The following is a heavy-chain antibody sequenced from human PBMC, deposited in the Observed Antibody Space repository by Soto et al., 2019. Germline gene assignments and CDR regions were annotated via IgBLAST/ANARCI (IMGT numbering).Heavy chain of an antibody. V-gene: IGHV1-3*01. CDR3: ARGEYYDFWSGSYKGDAFDI. CDR2: INAGNGNT. J-gene: IGHJ3*02. CDR1: GYTFTSYA. D-gene: IGHD3-3*01. Sequence: ASVKVSCKASGYTFTSYAMHWVRQAPGQRLEWMGWINAGNGNTKYSQKFQGRVTITRDTSASTAYMELSSLRSEDTAVYYCARGEYYDFWSGSYKGDAFDIWGQGTMVIVSS.